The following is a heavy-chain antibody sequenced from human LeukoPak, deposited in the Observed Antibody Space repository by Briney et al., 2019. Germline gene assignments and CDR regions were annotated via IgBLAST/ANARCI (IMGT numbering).Heavy chain of an antibody. V-gene: IGHV4-61*02. Sequence: PSETLSLTCTVSGGSISSGRYYWSWIRQPAGKGLEWIGRIYTSGNTNYNPSLKSRVTISVDTSKSQFSLKPSSVTAADTAVYYCARSSLEARPIAARANCFDPWGQGTLVTVSS. CDR1: GGSISSGRYY. CDR3: ARSSLEARPIAARANCFDP. D-gene: IGHD6-6*01. CDR2: IYTSGNT. J-gene: IGHJ5*02.